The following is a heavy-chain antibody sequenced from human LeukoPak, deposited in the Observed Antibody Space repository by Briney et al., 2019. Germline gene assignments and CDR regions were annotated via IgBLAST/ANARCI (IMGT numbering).Heavy chain of an antibody. CDR2: IKLDGSEK. V-gene: IGHV3-7*03. CDR1: GFTFSNYW. J-gene: IGHJ4*02. CDR3: ARGGDFWSTYYDY. Sequence: GGSLRLPCAASGFTFSNYWMSWVRQAPGKGLEWVANIKLDGSEKYYVDSVKGRFTISRDNAKKSLYLQMNSLRAEDTAIYYCARGGDFWSTYYDYWGQGTLVTVSS. D-gene: IGHD3-3*01.